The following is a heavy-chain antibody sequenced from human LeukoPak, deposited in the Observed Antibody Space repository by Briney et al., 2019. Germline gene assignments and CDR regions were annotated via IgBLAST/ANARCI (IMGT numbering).Heavy chain of an antibody. CDR3: AKRGSSWYGSDY. CDR1: GFTFSSYA. CDR2: ISGSGGST. V-gene: IGHV3-23*01. J-gene: IGHJ4*02. D-gene: IGHD6-13*01. Sequence: GGSLRLSSAASGFTFSSYAMSWVRQAPGKGLEWVSAISGSGGSTYYADSVKGRFTISRDNSKNTLYLQMNSLRAEDTAVYYCAKRGSSWYGSDYWGQGTLVTVSS.